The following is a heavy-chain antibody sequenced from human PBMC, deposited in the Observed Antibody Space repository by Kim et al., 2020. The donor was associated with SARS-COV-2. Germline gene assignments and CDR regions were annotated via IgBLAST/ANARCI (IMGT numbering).Heavy chain of an antibody. Sequence: GGSLRLSCATSGFTLSLYSMNWVRQSPGKGLEWVSHISGTGTITKHADSVRGRFTISRDNAKNSLFLQMNGLRAEDTAVYYCVRGNYWAFDIWVQGTRVTVSS. D-gene: IGHD2-15*01. CDR2: ISGTGTIT. CDR3: VRGNYWAFDI. CDR1: GFTLSLYS. V-gene: IGHV3-48*04. J-gene: IGHJ3*02.